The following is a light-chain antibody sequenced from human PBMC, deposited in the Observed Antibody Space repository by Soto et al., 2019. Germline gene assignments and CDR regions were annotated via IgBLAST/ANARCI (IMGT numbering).Light chain of an antibody. CDR3: SSYTSSNTVV. CDR2: EVS. J-gene: IGLJ2*01. V-gene: IGLV2-14*01. CDR1: SSDVGGYNY. Sequence: QSALTQPASVSGSPGQSITFSCTATSSDVGGYNYVSWYQQHPGKAPKLMIYEVSNRPSGVSNRFSGSKSGNTASLTISGLQAEDEADYYCSSYTSSNTVVFGGGTKLTVL.